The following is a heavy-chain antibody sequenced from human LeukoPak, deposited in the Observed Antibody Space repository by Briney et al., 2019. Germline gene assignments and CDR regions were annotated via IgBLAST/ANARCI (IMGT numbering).Heavy chain of an antibody. D-gene: IGHD3-9*01. CDR3: ARQRYYDILTGYYDVWHFDY. CDR1: GGSISSNNYY. Sequence: SETLSLTCSVSGGSISSNNYYWGWIRQPPGKGLQWIGSISYSGSTYYNPSLKSRVTISVDASNNHFSLKLSSVTATDTAVYYCARQRYYDILTGYYDVWHFDYWGHGTLVTVSS. V-gene: IGHV4-39*01. J-gene: IGHJ4*01. CDR2: ISYSGST.